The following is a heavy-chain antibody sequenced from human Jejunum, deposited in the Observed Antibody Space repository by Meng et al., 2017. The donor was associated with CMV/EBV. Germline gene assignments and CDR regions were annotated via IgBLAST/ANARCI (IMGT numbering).Heavy chain of an antibody. J-gene: IGHJ4*02. Sequence: FGGSISSVDYSWGWVRKPPGEGLEWIGTIYYRGDTYYSPSLESRLSISVDTSKNHFSLRLRSVTAADTAVYYCARVTVVSQRFDYWGQGTLGTSPQ. CDR1: GGSISSVDYS. D-gene: IGHD6-25*01. CDR3: ARVTVVSQRFDY. V-gene: IGHV4-39*07. CDR2: IYYRGDT.